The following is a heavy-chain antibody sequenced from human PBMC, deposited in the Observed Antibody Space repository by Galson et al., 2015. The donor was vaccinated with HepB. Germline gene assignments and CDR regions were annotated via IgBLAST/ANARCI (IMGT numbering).Heavy chain of an antibody. CDR2: ISYDGRDK. V-gene: IGHV3-30*04. Sequence: SLRLSCAASGFTFSTYAMHWVRQAPGKGLEWVAVISYDGRDKYYADSVKGRFTISRDNSKNTLNLQMSSLRAEDTALYYCARDFVYYGSGIYEYYNAMHVWGQGTTVIVSS. D-gene: IGHD3-10*01. CDR1: GFTFSTYA. CDR3: ARDFVYYGSGIYEYYNAMHV. J-gene: IGHJ6*02.